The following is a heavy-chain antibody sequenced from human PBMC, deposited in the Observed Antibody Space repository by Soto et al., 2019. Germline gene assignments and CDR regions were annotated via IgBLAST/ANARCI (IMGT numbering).Heavy chain of an antibody. Sequence: QVQLVESGGGVVQPGRSLRLSCAASGFTFSSYAMHWVRQAPGKGLEWVAVISYDGSNKYYGDSVKGRFTISRDNSKNTLYLQMNSLRAEDTAVYYCARDYCTNGVCYPSGPHGMDVWGQGTTVTVSS. D-gene: IGHD2-8*01. CDR1: GFTFSSYA. CDR3: ARDYCTNGVCYPSGPHGMDV. V-gene: IGHV3-30-3*01. J-gene: IGHJ6*02. CDR2: ISYDGSNK.